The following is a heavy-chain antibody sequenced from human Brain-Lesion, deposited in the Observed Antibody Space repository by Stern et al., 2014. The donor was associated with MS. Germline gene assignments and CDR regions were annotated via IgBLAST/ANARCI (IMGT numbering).Heavy chain of an antibody. J-gene: IGHJ4*02. CDR1: GGSISSSNW. D-gene: IGHD6-13*01. CDR3: ARFPASRPHVFDS. Sequence: QMQLVQSGPGLVKPSGTLSLTCAVSGGSISSSNWWSWVRQSPGKGLEWIGESDHSGSTIYNPSLKSRVTVSVDKSKNRFSLNRRSVTAADTAVYFCARFPASRPHVFDSWGQGTLVTVSS. CDR2: SDHSGST. V-gene: IGHV4-4*02.